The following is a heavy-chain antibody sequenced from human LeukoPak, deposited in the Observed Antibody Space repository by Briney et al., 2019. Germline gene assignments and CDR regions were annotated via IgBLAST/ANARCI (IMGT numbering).Heavy chain of an antibody. CDR2: ISQSGST. CDR1: GGSFSGYY. Sequence: SGTLSLTCAVYGGSFSGYYWTWIRQPPGKGLEWIGEISQSGSTNYNPSLKSRVTISADTSRNHFSLRVTSETAADTAVYYCATSGWNGGGGLDPWGQGTLVTVSS. J-gene: IGHJ5*02. V-gene: IGHV4-34*01. D-gene: IGHD1-1*01. CDR3: ATSGWNGGGGLDP.